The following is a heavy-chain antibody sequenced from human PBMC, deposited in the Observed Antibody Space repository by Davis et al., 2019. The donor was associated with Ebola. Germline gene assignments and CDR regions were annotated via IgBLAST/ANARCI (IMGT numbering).Heavy chain of an antibody. D-gene: IGHD2-2*02. V-gene: IGHV3-48*04. Sequence: GESLKISCAASGFTFSSYSMNWVRQAPGKGLEWVSYISSSGSTIYYADSVKGRFTISRDNAKNSLYLQMNSLRADDTAVYYCAKLGCTSSSCYTGNFYYYYGMDVWGQGTTVTVSS. CDR3: AKLGCTSSSCYTGNFYYYYGMDV. J-gene: IGHJ6*02. CDR2: ISSSGSTI. CDR1: GFTFSSYS.